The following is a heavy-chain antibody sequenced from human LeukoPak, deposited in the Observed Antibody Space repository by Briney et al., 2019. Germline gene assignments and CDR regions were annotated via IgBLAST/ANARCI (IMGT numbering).Heavy chain of an antibody. CDR1: GYTFTSYG. CDR3: ARDSSGSYYSRNWFDP. Sequence: ASVKVSCKASGYTFTSYGISWVRQAPGQGLEWMGWISAYNGNTNYAQKLQGRVTMTTDTSTSTAHMELRSLRSDDTAVYYCARDSSGSYYSRNWFDPWGQGTLVTVSS. D-gene: IGHD1-26*01. V-gene: IGHV1-18*01. J-gene: IGHJ5*02. CDR2: ISAYNGNT.